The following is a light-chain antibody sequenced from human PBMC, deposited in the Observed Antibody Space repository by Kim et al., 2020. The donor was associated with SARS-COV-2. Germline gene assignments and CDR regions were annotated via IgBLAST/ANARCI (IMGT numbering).Light chain of an antibody. J-gene: IGLJ2*01. CDR2: GNG. CDR1: SSNIGAGYD. CDR3: QSYDSSLSGSHVV. V-gene: IGLV1-40*01. Sequence: VTISCTRRSSNIGAGYDVHWYQQLPGTAPKLLIYGNGNRPSGVPDRFSGSKSGTSASLAITGLQAEDEADYYCQSYDSSLSGSHVVFGGGTQLTVL.